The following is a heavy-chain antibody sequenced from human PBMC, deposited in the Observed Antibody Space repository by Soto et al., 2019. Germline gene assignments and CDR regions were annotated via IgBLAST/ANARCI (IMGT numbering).Heavy chain of an antibody. V-gene: IGHV3-23*01. CDR2: ISGSGGST. Sequence: GGSLRLSCAASGFTFSSYAMSWVRQAPGKGLEWVSAISGSGGSTYYADSVKGRFTISRDNSKNTLYLQMNSLRAEDTAVYYCAKLYDSSGYYYGALDYWGRGTLVTVSS. CDR1: GFTFSSYA. J-gene: IGHJ4*02. CDR3: AKLYDSSGYYYGALDY. D-gene: IGHD3-22*01.